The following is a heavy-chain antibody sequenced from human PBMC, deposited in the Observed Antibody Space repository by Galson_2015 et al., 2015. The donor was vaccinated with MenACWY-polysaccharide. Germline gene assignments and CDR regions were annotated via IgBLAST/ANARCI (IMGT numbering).Heavy chain of an antibody. Sequence: LRLSCAASGFTFSSFAMSWVRQAPGKGLEWVSSISGSGRNTYYADSVKGRFTISRDNSENTLYLQMNSLRAEDTAIYYCARTVVFEYWGQGTLVTVSS. J-gene: IGHJ4*02. D-gene: IGHD3-22*01. CDR3: ARTVVFEY. V-gene: IGHV3-23*01. CDR2: ISGSGRNT. CDR1: GFTFSSFA.